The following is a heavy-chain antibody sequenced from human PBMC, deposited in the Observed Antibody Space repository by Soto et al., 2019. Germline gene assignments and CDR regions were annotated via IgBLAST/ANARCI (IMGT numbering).Heavy chain of an antibody. Sequence: GGSLRLSCAASGFTFSSYGMTWVRQAPGKGLEWVSYISSSSSTIYYADSVKGRFTISRDNAKNSLYLQMNSLRDEDTAVYYCARDEMSTLTYFDYWGQGTLVTVSS. D-gene: IGHD1-1*01. V-gene: IGHV3-48*02. J-gene: IGHJ4*02. CDR2: ISSSSSTI. CDR3: ARDEMSTLTYFDY. CDR1: GFTFSSYG.